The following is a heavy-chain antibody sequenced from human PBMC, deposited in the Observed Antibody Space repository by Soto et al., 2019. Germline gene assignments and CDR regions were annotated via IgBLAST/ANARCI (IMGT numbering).Heavy chain of an antibody. CDR2: ISAYNGNT. CDR1: GYTFTSYG. CDR3: ARSYYDFWSGYSQGYFDY. V-gene: IGHV1-18*04. Sequence: ASVKVSCKASGYTFTSYGISWVRQAPGQGLEWMGWISAYNGNTNYAQKLQGRVTMTTDTSTSTAYMELRSLRSDDTAVYYCARSYYDFWSGYSQGYFDYWGQGTRVTVSS. J-gene: IGHJ4*02. D-gene: IGHD3-3*01.